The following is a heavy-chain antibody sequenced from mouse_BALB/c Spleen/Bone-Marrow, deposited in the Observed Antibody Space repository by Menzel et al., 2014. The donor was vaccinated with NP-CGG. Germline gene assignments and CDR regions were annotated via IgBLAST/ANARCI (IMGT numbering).Heavy chain of an antibody. CDR2: IWAGGST. Sequence: GKLMESGPGLVSPPQSLSITCTVSEVSLTSYGVHWVRQPPGKGLEWLGGIWAGGSTNYNSALMSRLSISKDNSKSQVFLKMNSLQTDDTAMYYCARGGSSRAWFAYWGQGTLVTVSA. D-gene: IGHD1-1*01. CDR3: ARGGSSRAWFAY. V-gene: IGHV2-9*02. CDR1: EVSLTSYG. J-gene: IGHJ3*01.